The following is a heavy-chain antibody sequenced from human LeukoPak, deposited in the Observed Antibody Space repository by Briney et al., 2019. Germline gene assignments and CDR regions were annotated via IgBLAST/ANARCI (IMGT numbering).Heavy chain of an antibody. CDR2: ISAYNGNT. CDR1: GYSFTSFG. J-gene: IGHJ4*02. Sequence: ASVKVSCKASGYSFTSFGISWVRQAPRQGLEWMGWISAYNGNTRSAQKFQGRVTMTTDTSTSTAYMELRSLSFDDTAVFYCVRDLGVDTSMIFFDFWGQGTLVTVSS. V-gene: IGHV1-18*01. D-gene: IGHD3/OR15-3a*01. CDR3: VRDLGVDTSMIFFDF.